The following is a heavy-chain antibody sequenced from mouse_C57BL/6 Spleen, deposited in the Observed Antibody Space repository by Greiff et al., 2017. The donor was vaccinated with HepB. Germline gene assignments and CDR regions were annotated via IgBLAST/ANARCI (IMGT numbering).Heavy chain of an antibody. Sequence: VQVVESGPELVKPGASVKISCKASGYAFSSSWMNWVKQRPGKGLEWIGRIYPGDGDTNYNGKFKGKATLTADKSSSTAYMQLSSLTSEDSAVYFCAGYGSSYWYFDVWGTGTTVTVSS. CDR2: IYPGDGDT. J-gene: IGHJ1*03. V-gene: IGHV1-82*01. CDR3: AGYGSSYWYFDV. CDR1: GYAFSSSW. D-gene: IGHD1-1*01.